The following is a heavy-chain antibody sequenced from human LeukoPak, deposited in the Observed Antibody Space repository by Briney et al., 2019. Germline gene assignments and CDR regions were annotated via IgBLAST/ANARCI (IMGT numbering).Heavy chain of an antibody. CDR1: GGSISSYY. V-gene: IGHV4-4*07. CDR2: IYTSGST. Sequence: SETLSLTCTVSGGSISSYYWSWIRQPAGKGLEWIGRIYTSGSTNYNPSLKSRVTMSVDTSKNQFSLKLSSVTAADTAVYYCARDGGIAVAGSAHFDCWGQGTLVTVSS. CDR3: ARDGGIAVAGSAHFDC. J-gene: IGHJ4*02. D-gene: IGHD6-19*01.